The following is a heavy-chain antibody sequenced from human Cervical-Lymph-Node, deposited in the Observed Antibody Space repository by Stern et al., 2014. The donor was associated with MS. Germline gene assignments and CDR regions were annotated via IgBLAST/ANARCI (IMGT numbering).Heavy chain of an antibody. CDR1: GGSFKSYA. CDR2: IVPMFAKA. V-gene: IGHV1-69*01. J-gene: IGHJ5*02. Sequence: QLVQSGAEVKKPGSSVRVSCTASGGSFKSYAFNWLRQAPGQGLEWMGDIVPMFAKANYAQKFQGRVTVTADEATNTVYMELSFLTSEDTAVYYCARERSIHYPAFAPWGQGTLVTVSS. CDR3: ARERSIHYPAFAP. D-gene: IGHD3-10*01.